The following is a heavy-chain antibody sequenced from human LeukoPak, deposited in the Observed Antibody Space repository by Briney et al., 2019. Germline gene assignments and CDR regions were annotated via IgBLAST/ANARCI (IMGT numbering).Heavy chain of an antibody. CDR2: IISDGSST. CDR3: ARDGSLPDY. Sequence: PGGSLRLSCAASGFTFSDYWMHWVRQIPGEGLVWVSRIISDGSSTSYADSVKGRFTISRDNAKNTLYLQMNSLRVEDTAVYYCARDGSLPDYWGQGTLVTVSS. V-gene: IGHV3-74*01. CDR1: GFTFSDYW. J-gene: IGHJ4*02.